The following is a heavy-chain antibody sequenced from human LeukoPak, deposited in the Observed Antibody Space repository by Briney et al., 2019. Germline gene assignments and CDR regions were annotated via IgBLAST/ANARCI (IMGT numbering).Heavy chain of an antibody. V-gene: IGHV3-23*01. CDR2: ITGTGGTT. Sequence: GGSLRFSCAASGFTFTSYAMSWVRQAPGKGLEWVSAITGTGGTTYYAASVKGRFTVSRDNSKNTLYLQMSSLRAEDTAMYYCAKVRDTRDWYKDAFDIWGQGTRVTVSS. J-gene: IGHJ3*02. D-gene: IGHD6-19*01. CDR1: GFTFTSYA. CDR3: AKVRDTRDWYKDAFDI.